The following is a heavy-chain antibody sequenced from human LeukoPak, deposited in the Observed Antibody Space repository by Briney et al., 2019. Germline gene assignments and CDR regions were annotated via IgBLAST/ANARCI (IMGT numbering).Heavy chain of an antibody. D-gene: IGHD1-26*01. J-gene: IGHJ4*02. CDR2: IYSGGST. CDR3: ARGGSYSLAIGY. CDR1: GFTVSSNY. V-gene: IGHV3-53*01. Sequence: GGSLRLSCAASGFTVSSNYMSWVRQAPGKGLEWVSVIYSGGSTYYADSVKGRFTISRDNAKNSLYLQMNSLRAEDTAVYFCARGGSYSLAIGYWGQGTLVTVSS.